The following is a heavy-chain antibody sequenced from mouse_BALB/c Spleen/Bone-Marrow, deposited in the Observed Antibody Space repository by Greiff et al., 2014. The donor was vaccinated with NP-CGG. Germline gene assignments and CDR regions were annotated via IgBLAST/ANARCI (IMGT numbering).Heavy chain of an antibody. D-gene: IGHD1-1*01. CDR3: ARSNYVGYYAMDY. Sequence: EVKLMESGGSLVQPGGSRKLSCAASGFTFSSFGIHWVRQAPEKGLEWVAYISSDSSTIYYADTVKGRFTISRDNPKNTLFLQMTSLRSEDTAMYYCARSNYVGYYAMDYWGQGTSVTVSS. J-gene: IGHJ4*01. CDR2: ISSDSSTI. V-gene: IGHV5-17*02. CDR1: GFTFSSFG.